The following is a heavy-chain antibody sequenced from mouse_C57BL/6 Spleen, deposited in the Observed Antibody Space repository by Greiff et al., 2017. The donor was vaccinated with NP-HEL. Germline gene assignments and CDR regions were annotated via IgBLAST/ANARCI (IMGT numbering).Heavy chain of an antibody. Sequence: QVHVKQSGAELVKPGASVKMSCKASGYTFTSYWITWVKQRPGQGLEWIGDIYPGSGSTNYNEKFKSKATLTVDTSSSTAYMQLSSLTSESSAVYYCARRGDYSGSSADGYIDVWGTGTTVTVSS. V-gene: IGHV1-55*01. J-gene: IGHJ1*03. CDR2: IYPGSGST. CDR1: GYTFTSYW. D-gene: IGHD1-1*01. CDR3: ARRGDYSGSSADGYIDV.